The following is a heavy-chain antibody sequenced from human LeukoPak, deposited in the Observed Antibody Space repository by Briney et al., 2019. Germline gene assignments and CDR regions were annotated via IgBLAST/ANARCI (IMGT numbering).Heavy chain of an antibody. V-gene: IGHV3-30*04. D-gene: IGHD3/OR15-3a*01. CDR1: GFTFSRSA. Sequence: PGGSLRLSCAASGFTFSRSAMHWVRQPPGKGLEWMAVISNDGMRKFHADSVKGRFTISRDNSKNTLYLQMNSLRAEDTAVYYCAKDRTGWPGVYWGQGTLVTVSS. CDR2: ISNDGMRK. J-gene: IGHJ4*02. CDR3: AKDRTGWPGVY.